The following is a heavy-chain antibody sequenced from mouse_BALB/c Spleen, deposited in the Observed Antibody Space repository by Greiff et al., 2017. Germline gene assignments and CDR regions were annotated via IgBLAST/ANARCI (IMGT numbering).Heavy chain of an antibody. CDR1: GFTFSDYY. V-gene: IGHV5-4*02. J-gene: IGHJ3*01. CDR2: ISDGGSYT. Sequence: EVKLVESGGGLVKPGGSLKLSCAASGFTFSDYYMYWVRQTPEKRLEWVATISDGGSYTYYPDSVKGRFTISRDNAKNNLYLQMSSLKSEDTAMYYCARALGKGAFAYWGQGTLVTVSA. CDR3: ARALGKGAFAY. D-gene: IGHD4-1*01.